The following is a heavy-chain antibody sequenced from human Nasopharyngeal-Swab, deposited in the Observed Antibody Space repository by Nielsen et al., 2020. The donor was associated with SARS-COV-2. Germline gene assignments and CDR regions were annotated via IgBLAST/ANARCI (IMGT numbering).Heavy chain of an antibody. CDR1: WFIFSSYG. J-gene: IGHJ6*02. D-gene: IGHD2-2*01. CDR2: ISYDGSNK. Sequence: SLKISCAALWFIFSSYGMPLVRQAAGQGLEWVAVISYDGSNKYYADSVKGRFNFSRDNSKNTLYLQMNSLRAEDTAVYYCARDTVPKYYYFYYGMYVWGQGTTVTVSS. V-gene: IGHV3-30*03. CDR3: ARDTVPKYYYFYYGMYV.